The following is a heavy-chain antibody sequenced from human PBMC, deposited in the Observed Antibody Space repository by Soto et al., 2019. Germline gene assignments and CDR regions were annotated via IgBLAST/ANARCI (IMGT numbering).Heavy chain of an antibody. Sequence: ASVKVSCKASGYTFTSYAMHWVRQAPGQRLEWMGWINAGNGNTKYSQKFQGRVTITRDTSASTAYMELSSLRSEDTAVYYCASAPGGPYIWGSYRLDYWGQGTLVTVSS. CDR3: ASAPGGPYIWGSYRLDY. CDR1: GYTFTSYA. D-gene: IGHD3-16*02. J-gene: IGHJ4*02. CDR2: INAGNGNT. V-gene: IGHV1-3*01.